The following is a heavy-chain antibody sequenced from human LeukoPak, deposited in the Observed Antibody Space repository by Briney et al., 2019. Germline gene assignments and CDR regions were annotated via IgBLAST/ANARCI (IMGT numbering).Heavy chain of an antibody. V-gene: IGHV4-34*01. CDR1: GGSFSGYY. D-gene: IGHD4-17*01. CDR3: ARGDYVDPEFDY. Sequence: SETLSLTCAVYGGSFSGYYWSWIRQPPGKGLEWIGEINHSGSTNYNPSLKSRVTISVDTSKNQFSLKLSSVTAADTAVYYCARGDYVDPEFDYWGQGTLVTVSS. J-gene: IGHJ4*02. CDR2: INHSGST.